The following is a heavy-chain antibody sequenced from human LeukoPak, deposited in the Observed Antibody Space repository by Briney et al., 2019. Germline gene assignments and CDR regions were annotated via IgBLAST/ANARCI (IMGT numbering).Heavy chain of an antibody. CDR3: AKQKGDSFGVVIMMDV. CDR2: IKSKTDGGTT. V-gene: IGHV3-15*01. D-gene: IGHD3-3*01. Sequence: PGGSLRLSCAASGFTFSNAWMSWVRQAPGKGLEWVGRIKSKTDGGTTDYAAPVKGRFTISRDNSKNTLYLQMNSLRAEDTAVYYCAKQKGDSFGVVIMMDVWGKGTTVTVSS. J-gene: IGHJ6*04. CDR1: GFTFSNAW.